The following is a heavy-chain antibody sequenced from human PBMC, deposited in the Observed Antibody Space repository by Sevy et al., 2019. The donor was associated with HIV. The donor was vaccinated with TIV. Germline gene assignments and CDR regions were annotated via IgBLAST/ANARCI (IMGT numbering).Heavy chain of an antibody. CDR3: ARVRYNFGQKYFDY. V-gene: IGHV3-11*06. CDR1: KFTFSDYY. J-gene: IGHJ4*02. Sequence: GGSLRLSCTASKFTFSDYYMSWIRQAPGKGLEWVSYISSSSTYTNYADSVKGRFTISRDKAKNSLYLQLNSLRAEDTAVYYCARVRYNFGQKYFDYWGQGTLVTVSS. D-gene: IGHD5-18*01. CDR2: ISSSSTYT.